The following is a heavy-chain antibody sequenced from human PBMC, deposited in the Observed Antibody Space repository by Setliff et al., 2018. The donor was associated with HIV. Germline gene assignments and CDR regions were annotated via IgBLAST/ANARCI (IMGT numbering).Heavy chain of an antibody. V-gene: IGHV1-18*01. D-gene: IGHD6-13*01. Sequence: GASVKVSCKASGYTFTSYGISWVRQAPGQGLEWMGWTSAYNGNTNYAQKLQGRVTMTPNKSTSTAYMELRSLRSDDTAVYYCARDQVGVIAAAGTGECAFDIWGQGTMVTVSS. CDR2: TSAYNGNT. CDR1: GYTFTSYG. J-gene: IGHJ3*02. CDR3: ARDQVGVIAAAGTGECAFDI.